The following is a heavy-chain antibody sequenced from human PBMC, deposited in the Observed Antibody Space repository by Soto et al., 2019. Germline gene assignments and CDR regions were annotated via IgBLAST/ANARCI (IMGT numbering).Heavy chain of an antibody. CDR2: IKEDGSEK. CDR3: ARCGSENDY. Sequence: EVQLVESGGGLVQPGESLRLSCAASGFTFDHYWMTWVRQAPGKGQEWVANIKEDGSEKNYVDSVKGRFTISRDNAKNSLYLQMNSLRAEDTATYYCARCGSENDYWGQGTLVTVSS. J-gene: IGHJ4*02. D-gene: IGHD5-12*01. CDR1: GFTFDHYW. V-gene: IGHV3-7*03.